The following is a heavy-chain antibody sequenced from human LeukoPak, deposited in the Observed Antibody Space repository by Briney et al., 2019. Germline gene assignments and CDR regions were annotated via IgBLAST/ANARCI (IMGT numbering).Heavy chain of an antibody. Sequence: GGSLRLSCAASGFTFSSYAMSWVRQTPGKGLEWVSAISGSGGSTYYADSVKGRFTISRDNSKNTLFLQMNSLRAEDTAFYYCAKPGGITFGGVIVTFDYWGQGTLVTVSS. CDR1: GFTFSSYA. D-gene: IGHD3-16*02. J-gene: IGHJ4*02. CDR3: AKPGGITFGGVIVTFDY. V-gene: IGHV3-23*01. CDR2: ISGSGGST.